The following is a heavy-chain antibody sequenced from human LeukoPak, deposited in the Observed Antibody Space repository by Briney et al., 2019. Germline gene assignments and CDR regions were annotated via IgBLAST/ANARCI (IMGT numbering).Heavy chain of an antibody. J-gene: IGHJ4*02. V-gene: IGHV1-69*13. CDR2: IIPIFGTA. CDR3: ARGSRLGPSRADY. D-gene: IGHD2-2*01. Sequence: SVKVSCKASGGTFSSYAISWVRQAPGQGLEWMGGIIPIFGTANYAQKFQGRVTITADESTSTAYMELSSLRSEDTAVYYCARGSRLGPSRADYWGQETLVTVSS. CDR1: GGTFSSYA.